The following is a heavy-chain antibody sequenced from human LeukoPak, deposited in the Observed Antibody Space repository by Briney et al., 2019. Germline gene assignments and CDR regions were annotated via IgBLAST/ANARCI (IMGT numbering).Heavy chain of an antibody. CDR3: ARDRWGRGDFDY. J-gene: IGHJ4*02. CDR1: GYALSAYY. Sequence: ASVKVSCKASGYALSAYYMHWVRQAPGQGLEWMGWINPNSGGTNYAQNFQGRVTMTTDTSISTAYMEFSGLTSDDTAVYYCARDRWGRGDFDYWGQGTLVTVSP. V-gene: IGHV1-2*02. D-gene: IGHD7-27*01. CDR2: INPNSGGT.